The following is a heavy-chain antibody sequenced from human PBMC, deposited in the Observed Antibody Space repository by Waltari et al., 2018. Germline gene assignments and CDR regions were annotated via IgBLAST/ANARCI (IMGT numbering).Heavy chain of an antibody. Sequence: EVQLVESGGGVVRPGGSLRLSCAASRFTFDDYGMSWGRQAPGKGLEWVSGIDWNGGSTAYADSVKGRFTISRDNAKNSLYLQMNSLRAEDTALYYCARGYSSGWYWACDYWGQGTLVTVSS. CDR1: RFTFDDYG. V-gene: IGHV3-20*04. CDR3: ARGYSSGWYWACDY. CDR2: IDWNGGST. D-gene: IGHD6-19*01. J-gene: IGHJ4*02.